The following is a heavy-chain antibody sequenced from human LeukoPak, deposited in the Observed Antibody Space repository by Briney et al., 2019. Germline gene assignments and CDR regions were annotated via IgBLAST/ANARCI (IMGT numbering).Heavy chain of an antibody. CDR3: ARGEWELGY. J-gene: IGHJ4*02. D-gene: IGHD1-26*01. V-gene: IGHV4-34*01. CDR2: INHSGST. CDR1: RFTFIGYT. Sequence: GSLRLSCAASRFTFIGYTMNWVRQAPGKGLEWIGEINHSGSTNYNPSLKSRVTISVDTSKDQFSLKLSSVTAADTAVYYCARGEWELGYWGQGTLVTVSS.